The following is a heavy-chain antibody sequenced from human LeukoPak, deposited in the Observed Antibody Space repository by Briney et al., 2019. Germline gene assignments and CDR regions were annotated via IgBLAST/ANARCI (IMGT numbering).Heavy chain of an antibody. D-gene: IGHD2-15*01. CDR2: IRSKAYGGTT. CDR3: TRAPRLLYWYFDL. V-gene: IGHV3-49*03. J-gene: IGHJ2*01. Sequence: GGSLRLSCAASGFTFSSYAMSWFRQAPGKGLEWVGFIRSKAYGGTTEYAASVKGRFTISRDDSKSIAYLQMNSLKTEDTAVYYCTRAPRLLYWYFDLWGRGTLVTVSS. CDR1: GFTFSSYA.